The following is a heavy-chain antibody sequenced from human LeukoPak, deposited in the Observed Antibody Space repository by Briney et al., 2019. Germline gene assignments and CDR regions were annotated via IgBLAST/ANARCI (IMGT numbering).Heavy chain of an antibody. Sequence: VASVKVSCKASGGTFSSYAISWVRQAPGQGLEWMGGIIPILGTANYAQKFQGRVTITTDESTSTAYMELSSLRSEDTAVYYCARSTYYAFDIWGQGTMVTVSS. CDR3: ARSTYYAFDI. CDR2: IIPILGTA. J-gene: IGHJ3*02. V-gene: IGHV1-69*05. CDR1: GGTFSSYA. D-gene: IGHD2-21*01.